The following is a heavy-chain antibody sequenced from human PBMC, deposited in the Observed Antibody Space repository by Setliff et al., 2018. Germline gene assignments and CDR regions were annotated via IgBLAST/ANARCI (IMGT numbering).Heavy chain of an antibody. J-gene: IGHJ4*02. CDR2: IDESGESK. CDR3: ARDSPLGSGYHDY. D-gene: IGHD3-22*01. CDR1: GFTFSNYA. V-gene: IGHV3-20*04. Sequence: PGGSLRLSCAASGFTFSNYAMSWVRQAPGKGLEWVSAIDESGESKGYADSVKGRFTISRDNARNSLFLQINSVRAEDTALYYCARDSPLGSGYHDYWGQGTLVTVSS.